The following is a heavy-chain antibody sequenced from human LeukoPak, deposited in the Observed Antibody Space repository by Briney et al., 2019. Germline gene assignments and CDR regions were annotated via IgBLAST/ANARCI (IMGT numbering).Heavy chain of an antibody. Sequence: SETLSLTCAVYGGSFSGYYWSWIRQPPGKGLEWIGETNHSGNTNYNPSLKSRVTISVDTSKNQFSLKLSSVTAADTAVYYCAGPRLRSTMVRGVRGAFDIWGQGTMVTVSS. CDR2: TNHSGNT. CDR1: GGSFSGYY. D-gene: IGHD3-10*01. J-gene: IGHJ3*02. V-gene: IGHV4-34*01. CDR3: AGPRLRSTMVRGVRGAFDI.